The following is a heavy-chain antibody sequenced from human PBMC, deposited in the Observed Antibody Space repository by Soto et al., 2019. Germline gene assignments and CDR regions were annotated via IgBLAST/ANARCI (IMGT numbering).Heavy chain of an antibody. Sequence: GGSLRLSCAASGFTFSSYGMHWVRPAPGKGLEWVAVISYDGSNKYYADSVKGRFTISRDNSKNTLYLQMNSLRAEDTAVYYCAKDLWQPTQNNWFDPWGQGTLVTVSS. V-gene: IGHV3-30*18. D-gene: IGHD6-13*01. J-gene: IGHJ5*02. CDR3: AKDLWQPTQNNWFDP. CDR1: GFTFSSYG. CDR2: ISYDGSNK.